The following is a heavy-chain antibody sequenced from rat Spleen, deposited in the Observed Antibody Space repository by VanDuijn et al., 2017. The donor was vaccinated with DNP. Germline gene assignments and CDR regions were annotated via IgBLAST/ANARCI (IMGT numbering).Heavy chain of an antibody. D-gene: IGHD5-1*01. Sequence: EVQLVESGGGLVQPGGSLKLSCAASGFTFSDYYMAWVRQAPTKGLEWVTYISTGGGNTYYRDSVKGRFTISRDNAKSTLYLQMDSLRSEETATYYCARVQLGYYALDAWGQGTSVTVSS. CDR3: ARVQLGYYALDA. J-gene: IGHJ4*01. V-gene: IGHV5S11*01. CDR1: GFTFSDYY. CDR2: ISTGGGNT.